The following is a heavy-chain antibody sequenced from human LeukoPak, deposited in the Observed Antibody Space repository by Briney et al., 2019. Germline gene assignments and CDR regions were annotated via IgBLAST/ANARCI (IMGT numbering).Heavy chain of an antibody. J-gene: IGHJ4*02. D-gene: IGHD3-10*01. CDR3: ARGLVGY. V-gene: IGHV3-7*01. CDR2: IKQDGSEK. CDR1: GFTFSSYW. Sequence: GGSLRLSCAGSGFTFSSYWMSWVRQAPGKGLEWVVNIKQDGSEKYYVDSVKGRFTISRDNAKNSLYLQMNSLRAEDTAVYYCARGLVGYWGQGTLVTVSS.